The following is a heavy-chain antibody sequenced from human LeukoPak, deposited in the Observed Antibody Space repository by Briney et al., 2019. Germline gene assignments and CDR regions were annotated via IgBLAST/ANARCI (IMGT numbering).Heavy chain of an antibody. J-gene: IGHJ4*02. CDR2: IYSGGST. CDR1: GFTFSSYA. Sequence: GGSLRLSCAASGFTFSSYAMSWVRQAPGKGLEWVSVIYSGGSTYYADSVKGRFTISRDNSKNTLYLQMNSLRAEDTAVYYCARLWSYLGAFDYWGRGTLVTVSS. V-gene: IGHV3-66*01. CDR3: ARLWSYLGAFDY. D-gene: IGHD4/OR15-4a*01.